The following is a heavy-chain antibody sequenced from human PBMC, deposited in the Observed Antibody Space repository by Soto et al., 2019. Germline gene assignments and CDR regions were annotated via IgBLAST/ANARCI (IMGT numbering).Heavy chain of an antibody. Sequence: EVQLVESGGGLVKPGGSLRLSCAASGFTFSSYSMNWVRQAPGKGLEWVSSISSSSSYIYYADSVKGRFTISRDNAKNSLYLQMNSLRAEDTAVYYCARGYHYYDSSGYDKWDAFDIWGQGPMVTVSS. CDR3: ARGYHYYDSSGYDKWDAFDI. CDR2: ISSSSSYI. D-gene: IGHD3-22*01. V-gene: IGHV3-21*01. J-gene: IGHJ3*02. CDR1: GFTFSSYS.